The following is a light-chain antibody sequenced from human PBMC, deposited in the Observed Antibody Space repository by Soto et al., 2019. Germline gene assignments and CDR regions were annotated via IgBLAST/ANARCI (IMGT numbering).Light chain of an antibody. CDR3: QHYNDYPWT. V-gene: IGKV1-5*03. CDR1: QSISDW. J-gene: IGKJ1*01. CDR2: KAS. Sequence: DTQMTQSPSTLSASVGDRVTITCRASQSISDWLAWYQQKPGKAPKLLIYKASILPRGVPSRFSGSGSGAEFTLTISGLQAEDFATYYCQHYNDYPWTFGQGTKVEIK.